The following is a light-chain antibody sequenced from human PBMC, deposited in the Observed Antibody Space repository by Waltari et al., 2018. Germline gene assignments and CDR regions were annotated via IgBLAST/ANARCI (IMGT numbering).Light chain of an antibody. Sequence: EIVMTQSPATLSVSPGEGATLTYRASQGIHSDLAWYQHKPGHAPSLLIYGASTTAAGVPARFSGSGSGTEFTLTSSSLQSEDFGVYYCQQAKIWPAFGQGTKVEIK. CDR3: QQAKIWPA. J-gene: IGKJ1*01. V-gene: IGKV3-15*01. CDR1: QGIHSD. CDR2: GAS.